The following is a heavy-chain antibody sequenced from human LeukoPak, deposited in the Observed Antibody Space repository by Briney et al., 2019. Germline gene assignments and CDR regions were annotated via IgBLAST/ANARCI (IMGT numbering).Heavy chain of an antibody. D-gene: IGHD4-23*01. CDR3: ARHTDYGGNSGFDY. J-gene: IGHJ4*02. Sequence: SETLSLTCTVSGVSVSPHYWSWLWQPPGRGLEGIGYIFYSGITNYNPSLKSRVTKSVDTSRNQLSLRLSSVTAADTAVYYCARHTDYGGNSGFDYWGQGTLVTVSS. CDR1: GVSVSPHY. V-gene: IGHV4-59*08. CDR2: IFYSGIT.